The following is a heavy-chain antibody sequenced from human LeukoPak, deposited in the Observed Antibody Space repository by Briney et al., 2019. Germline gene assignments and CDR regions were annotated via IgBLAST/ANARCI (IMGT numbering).Heavy chain of an antibody. Sequence: GASVKVSCQASGYTFTGYYMHWVRQAPGQGLEWMGGINPNSGGTNYAQKFQGRVTMTRDTSISTAYMELSRLRSDDTAVYYYARDGDNAYYFDYWGQGTLVTVSS. J-gene: IGHJ4*02. D-gene: IGHD7-27*01. CDR1: GYTFTGYY. V-gene: IGHV1-2*02. CDR3: ARDGDNAYYFDY. CDR2: INPNSGGT.